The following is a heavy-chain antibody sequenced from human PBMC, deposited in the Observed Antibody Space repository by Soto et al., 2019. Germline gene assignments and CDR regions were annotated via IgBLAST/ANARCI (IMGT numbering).Heavy chain of an antibody. CDR1: GFSFSTNA. J-gene: IGHJ3*01. Sequence: EVQLLESGGGLVQPGGSLRLSCAASGFSFSTNAMSWVRQAPGKGLEWVSGISASGGNTYYADSVKGRFTISRDNSKITLYLQMNSLRAGDTAVYYCAKDFYSTSYSTSSFSAFDFWGQGTVVTVSS. D-gene: IGHD6-6*01. CDR3: AKDFYSTSYSTSSFSAFDF. CDR2: ISASGGNT. V-gene: IGHV3-23*01.